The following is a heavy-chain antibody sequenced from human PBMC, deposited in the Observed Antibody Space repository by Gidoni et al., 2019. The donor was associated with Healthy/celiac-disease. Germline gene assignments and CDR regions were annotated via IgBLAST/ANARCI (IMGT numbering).Heavy chain of an antibody. J-gene: IGHJ6*03. Sequence: QVQLQESGPGLVKPSQTLSPTCPVTGGSISSGDYYWSGSRQPPGTGLEWIGYIYYSGIAYYNPSLKSRVTISVDTAKNQFSLKLSSVTAADTAVYYCARGGGSIFGVVTNYYYYYYMDVWGKGTTVTVSS. CDR2: IYYSGIA. V-gene: IGHV4-30-4*01. D-gene: IGHD3-3*01. CDR3: ARGGGSIFGVVTNYYYYYYMDV. CDR1: GGSISSGDYY.